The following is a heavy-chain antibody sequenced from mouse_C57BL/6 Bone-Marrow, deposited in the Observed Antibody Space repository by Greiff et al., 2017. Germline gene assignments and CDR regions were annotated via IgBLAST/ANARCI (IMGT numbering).Heavy chain of an antibody. V-gene: IGHV3-6*01. D-gene: IGHD3-1*01. CDR3: ARGGSFDV. CDR2: ISYDGSN. CDR1: GYSITSGYY. J-gene: IGHJ1*03. Sequence: EVKLMESGPGLVKPSPSLSLTCSVTGYSITSGYYWNWIRQFPGNKLEWMGYISYDGSNNYNPSLKNRISITRDTSKNQFFLKLNSVTTEDTATYYCARGGSFDVWGTGTTVTVSS.